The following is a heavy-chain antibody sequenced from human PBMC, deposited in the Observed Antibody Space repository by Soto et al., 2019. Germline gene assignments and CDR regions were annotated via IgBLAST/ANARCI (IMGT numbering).Heavy chain of an antibody. J-gene: IGHJ6*02. CDR3: ARDGCSGGSCSGYYYYGMDV. CDR2: IYYSGST. D-gene: IGHD2-15*01. CDR1: GGSISSGGYY. Sequence: QVQLQESGPGLVKPSQTLSLTCTVSGGSISSGGYYWSWIRQHPGKGLEWIGDIYYSGSTYYNPSRKSRVTISVDTSKNQFSLKLSSVTAADTAVYYCARDGCSGGSCSGYYYYGMDVWGQGTTVTVSS. V-gene: IGHV4-31*03.